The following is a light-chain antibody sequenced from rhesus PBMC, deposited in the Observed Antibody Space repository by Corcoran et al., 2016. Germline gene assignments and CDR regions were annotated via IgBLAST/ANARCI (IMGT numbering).Light chain of an antibody. CDR1: NSDIGYYKF. J-gene: IGLJ1*01. V-gene: IGLV2-32*02. Sequence: QAALTQPRSVSGSPGQSVTISCAGSNSDIGYYKFVSWYQHHPDTAPKLIIYDVSKRPSGVSDRFSGSKSGTTASLTISGLQPEDEAVYFCSSYAGTKIFYVFGAGTRLTVL. CDR2: DVS. CDR3: SSYAGTKIFYV.